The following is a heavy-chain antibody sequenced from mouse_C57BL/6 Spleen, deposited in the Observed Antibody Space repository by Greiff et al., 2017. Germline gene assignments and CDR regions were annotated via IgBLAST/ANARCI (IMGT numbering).Heavy chain of an antibody. CDR2: IYPGGGYT. Sequence: QVQLKESGAELVRPGTSVKMSCKASGYTFTNYWIGWAKQRPGHGLEWIGDIYPGGGYTNYNEKFKGKATLTADKSSSTAYMQFSSLTSVDSAIYYSARRDYGYDDYYAMDYWGQGTSVTVSS. CDR1: GYTFTNYW. CDR3: ARRDYGYDDYYAMDY. D-gene: IGHD2-2*01. J-gene: IGHJ4*01. V-gene: IGHV1-63*01.